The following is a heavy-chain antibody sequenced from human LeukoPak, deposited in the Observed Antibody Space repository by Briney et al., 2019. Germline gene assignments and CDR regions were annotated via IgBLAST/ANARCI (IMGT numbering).Heavy chain of an antibody. Sequence: PSETLSLTCAVSGGSISSSNWWSWVRQPPGKGLGWIGEINHSGSTNYNPSLKSRVTISVDTSKNQFSLKLSSVTAADTAVYYCARRRTYYYDSSGYLPFDYWGQGTLVTVSS. V-gene: IGHV4-4*02. CDR2: INHSGST. CDR3: ARRRTYYYDSSGYLPFDY. CDR1: GGSISSSNW. D-gene: IGHD3-22*01. J-gene: IGHJ4*02.